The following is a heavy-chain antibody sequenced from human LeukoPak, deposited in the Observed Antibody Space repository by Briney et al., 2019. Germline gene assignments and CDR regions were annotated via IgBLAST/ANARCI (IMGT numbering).Heavy chain of an antibody. CDR1: GGSFSGYY. D-gene: IGHD4-17*01. V-gene: IGHV4-59*08. Sequence: PSETLSLTCAVYGGSFSGYYWSWIRQPPGKGLQWIGYIDYSGSTDYNPSLKSRVSISVDTSKNQFSLKLNSVTAADTAVYYCARLPTHWGQGTLVTVSS. J-gene: IGHJ4*02. CDR3: ARLPTH. CDR2: IDYSGST.